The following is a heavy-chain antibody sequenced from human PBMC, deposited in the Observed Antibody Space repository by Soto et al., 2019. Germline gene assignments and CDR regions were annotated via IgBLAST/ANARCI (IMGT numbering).Heavy chain of an antibody. CDR3: ARGMGIFTGYYRPDYYYYRMDV. D-gene: IGHD3-9*01. V-gene: IGHV1-18*04. Sequence: QVQLVQSGAEVKKPGASVKVSCKASGYTFTSYGISWVRQAPGQGLEWMGWISAYNGNTNYAQKLHGRVTMTTDTSTSTAYMELRSVRSDDTAVYYCARGMGIFTGYYRPDYYYYRMDVWGQGTTVTVSS. J-gene: IGHJ6*02. CDR2: ISAYNGNT. CDR1: GYTFTSYG.